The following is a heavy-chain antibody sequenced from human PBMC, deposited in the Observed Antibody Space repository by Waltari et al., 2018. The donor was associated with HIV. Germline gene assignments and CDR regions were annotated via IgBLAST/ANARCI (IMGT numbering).Heavy chain of an antibody. CDR2: IVGSGSGA. V-gene: IGHV3-23*01. CDR3: AKLRPRYSSSWESGY. CDR1: GFPFSRHG. Sequence: EVQLLESGGGLVQPGGSLRLSCAASGFPFSRHGLRWVRQAPGKGLEWVSAIVGSGSGAYYADSVKGRFTISRDNSKNTLHLQMNGLRVEDTAVYYCAKLRPRYSSSWESGYWGQGTLVTVSS. D-gene: IGHD6-13*01. J-gene: IGHJ4*02.